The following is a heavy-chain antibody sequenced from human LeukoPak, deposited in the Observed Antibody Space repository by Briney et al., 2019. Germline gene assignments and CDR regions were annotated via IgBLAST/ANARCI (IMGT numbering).Heavy chain of an antibody. CDR3: ARDFGTTGWHTFDY. J-gene: IGHJ4*02. Sequence: SQTLSLTCVVSGDSVSSKNGAWNWIRQSPSRGLEWLGRTYYRSKWYNDYAESMEGRMTISQDTSKNQYSLHLNSVTPDDTAVYFCARDFGTTGWHTFDYWGQGTLVTVSS. CDR2: TYYRSKWYN. V-gene: IGHV6-1*01. D-gene: IGHD1-14*01. CDR1: GDSVSSKNGA.